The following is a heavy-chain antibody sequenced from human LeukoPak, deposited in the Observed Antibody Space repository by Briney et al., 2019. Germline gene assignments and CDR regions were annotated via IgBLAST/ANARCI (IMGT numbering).Heavy chain of an antibody. CDR3: ARQGSGNYLSPVNY. D-gene: IGHD1-26*01. CDR2: IYYSGST. CDR1: GGSISSSSYY. J-gene: IGHJ4*02. V-gene: IGHV4-39*01. Sequence: SETLSLTCTVSGGSISSSSYYWGWIRQPPGKGLEWIGTIYYSGSTYYNPSLKSRVTISVDTSKNQFSLRLSSVTAADTAVYYCARQGSGNYLSPVNYWGQGTLVTVSS.